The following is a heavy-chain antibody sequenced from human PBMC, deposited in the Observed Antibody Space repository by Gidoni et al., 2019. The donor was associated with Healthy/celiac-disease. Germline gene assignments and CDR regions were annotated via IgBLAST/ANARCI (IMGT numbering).Heavy chain of an antibody. Sequence: EVQLVESGGGLVEPGGSLRLSCAASGFLFSRHWLPWVRRAPGQGLVWVSRINSAGSSTSYAGYAKGRFTISRDNAKNTLYLKMNSLRAEYTAVYYCARAGEYWSGYVVYYYDGMDVWGKGTTVTVSS. CDR1: GFLFSRHW. D-gene: IGHD3-3*01. CDR2: INSAGSST. V-gene: IGHV3-74*01. J-gene: IGHJ6*04. CDR3: ARAGEYWSGYVVYYYDGMDV.